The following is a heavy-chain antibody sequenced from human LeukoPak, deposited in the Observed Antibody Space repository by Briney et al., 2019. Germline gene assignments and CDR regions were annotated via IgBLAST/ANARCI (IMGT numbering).Heavy chain of an antibody. V-gene: IGHV4-59*01. Sequence: PSETLSLTCTVSGGSISTYYWSWLRQPPGKGLEWIGYIYYSGSTNYNPSLKSRVTISVDTSKNQFSLKLSSVTAADTAVYYCARYGSGPYYYYYGMDVWGQGTTVTVPS. CDR3: ARYGSGPYYYYYGMDV. D-gene: IGHD3-10*01. CDR2: IYYSGST. CDR1: GGSISTYY. J-gene: IGHJ6*02.